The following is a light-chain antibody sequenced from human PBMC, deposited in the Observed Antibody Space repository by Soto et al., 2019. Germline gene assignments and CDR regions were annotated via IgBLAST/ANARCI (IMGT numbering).Light chain of an antibody. V-gene: IGLV2-18*02. CDR3: SSYTSSSTLV. Sequence: QSALTQPPSVSGSPGQSVTITCTGTSSDVGSSNRVSWYQQPPGTAPKLMIYEVRNRPSGVPDRFSGSKSGNTASLTISGLQAEDEADYYCSSYTSSSTLVFGGGTKLTVL. CDR2: EVR. J-gene: IGLJ2*01. CDR1: SSDVGSSNR.